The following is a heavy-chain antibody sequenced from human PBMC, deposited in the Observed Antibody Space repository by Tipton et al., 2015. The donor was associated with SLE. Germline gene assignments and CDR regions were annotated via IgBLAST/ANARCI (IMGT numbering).Heavy chain of an antibody. Sequence: TLSLTCAVYGGSFSGYYWSWIRQPPGKGLGWIGEINHSGSTNYNPSLKSRVTISVDTSKNQFSLKLSSVTAADTAVYYCARGPFDYWGQGTLVTVSS. CDR1: GGSFSGYY. CDR3: ARGPFDY. J-gene: IGHJ4*02. CDR2: INHSGST. V-gene: IGHV4-34*01.